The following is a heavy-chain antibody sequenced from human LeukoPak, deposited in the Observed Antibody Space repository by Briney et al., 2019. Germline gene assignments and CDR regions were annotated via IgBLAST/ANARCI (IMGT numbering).Heavy chain of an antibody. CDR2: ISYDGSNK. CDR1: GFTFSSYG. Sequence: PGGSLRLSCAASGFTFSSYGMHWVRQAPGKGLEWVAVISYDGSNKYYADSVKGRFTISRDNSKNTLYLQMNSLRAEDTAVYYCARDANHYYDSSFDYWGQGTLVTVSS. J-gene: IGHJ4*02. D-gene: IGHD3-22*01. V-gene: IGHV3-30*03. CDR3: ARDANHYYDSSFDY.